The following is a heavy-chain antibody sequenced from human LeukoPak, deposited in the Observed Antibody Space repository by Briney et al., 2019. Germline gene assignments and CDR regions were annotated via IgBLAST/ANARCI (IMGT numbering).Heavy chain of an antibody. CDR1: GFTFSSFG. J-gene: IGHJ4*02. CDR3: ARDLEAANTYYFDY. V-gene: IGHV3-33*01. CDR2: IWYNGSNK. D-gene: IGHD6-13*01. Sequence: PGRSLRLSCAASGFTFSSFGMHWVRQAPGKGLEWVADIWYNGSNKYYAESVKGRFTISRDNSKNTLYLQMNSLRDEDTAVYYCARDLEAANTYYFDYWGQGTMVTVSS.